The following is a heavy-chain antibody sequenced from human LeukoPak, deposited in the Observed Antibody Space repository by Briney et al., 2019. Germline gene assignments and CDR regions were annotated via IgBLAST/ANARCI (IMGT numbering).Heavy chain of an antibody. D-gene: IGHD4-23*01. J-gene: IGHJ6*02. CDR1: GFTFSSYA. CDR2: ISGSGGST. V-gene: IGHV3-23*01. CDR3: AKCGYGGYYYYGMDV. Sequence: TGGSLRLSCAPSGFTFSSYAMSWVRQAPGKGLEWVSAISGSGGSTYYADSVKGRFTISRDNSKNTLYLQMNSLRAEDTAVYYCAKCGYGGYYYYGMDVWGQGTTVTVSS.